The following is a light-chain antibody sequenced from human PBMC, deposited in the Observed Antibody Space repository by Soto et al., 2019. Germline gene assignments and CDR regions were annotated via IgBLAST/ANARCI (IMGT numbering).Light chain of an antibody. Sequence: DIKMTQSPSSLSASVGDRVTITCRASQSISISLNWYQQKAGKAPKLLIYAASSLQSGVPSRFSGSVSGTDFTLTISSLQPEDFTTYYCQPSYTPPWTFGQGTKVDIK. CDR3: QPSYTPPWT. V-gene: IGKV1-39*01. J-gene: IGKJ1*01. CDR1: QSISIS. CDR2: AAS.